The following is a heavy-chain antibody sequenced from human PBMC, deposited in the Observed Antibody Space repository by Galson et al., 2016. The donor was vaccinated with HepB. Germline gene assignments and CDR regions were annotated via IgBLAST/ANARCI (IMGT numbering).Heavy chain of an antibody. J-gene: IGHJ5*01. V-gene: IGHV4-4*02. Sequence: ETLSLTCDVSGASITSSNWWSWVRQPPGKGLEWIGEIYHSESTNYNPSLKSRVIITVDNSKNQFSLKLTSVTAADTAIYYGAGGAAILSSYYSWFDPWGQGILVTVSS. CDR3: AGGAAILSSYYSWFDP. CDR2: IYHSEST. D-gene: IGHD3-9*01. CDR1: GASITSSNW.